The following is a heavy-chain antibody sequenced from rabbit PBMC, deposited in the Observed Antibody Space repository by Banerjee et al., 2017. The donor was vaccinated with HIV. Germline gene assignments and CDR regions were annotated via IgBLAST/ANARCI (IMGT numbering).Heavy chain of an antibody. CDR1: GFDFSSYG. CDR2: INTISADT. CDR3: ARDLAGVIGWNFNL. V-gene: IGHV1S45*01. D-gene: IGHD4-1*01. J-gene: IGHJ4*01. Sequence: QEQLVESGGGLVQPGGSLKLSCKASGFDFSSYGVSWVRQAPGKGLEWIGYINTISADTVYATWAKGRFAISKASWTTVTLQMTSLTAADTASYFCARDLAGVIGWNFNLWGPGTLVTVS.